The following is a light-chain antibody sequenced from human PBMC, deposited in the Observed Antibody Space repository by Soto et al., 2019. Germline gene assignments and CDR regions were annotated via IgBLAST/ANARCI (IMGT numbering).Light chain of an antibody. CDR2: GAS. Sequence: EIVLTQSPGTLSLSPGKRATLSCRASQSVSSSFLAWYQQKPGQAPRRLIYGASSRATGIPDRFSGSGSGTDFTLTISRLEPEDFEVDYWQQYGSPSWTFGRAPEVEVK. CDR3: QQYGSPSWT. V-gene: IGKV3-20*01. CDR1: QSVSSSF. J-gene: IGKJ1*01.